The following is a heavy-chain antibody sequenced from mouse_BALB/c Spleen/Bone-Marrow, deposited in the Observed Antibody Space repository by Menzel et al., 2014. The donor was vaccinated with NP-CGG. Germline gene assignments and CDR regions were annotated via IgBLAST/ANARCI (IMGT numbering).Heavy chain of an antibody. Sequence: VQLQQSGPELVKPGASMRISCKASGYTFTSYYLHWVKQRPGQGLEWIGWIYPGNVHTNYNEKFKDKATLTADKSSTTAYMHLSSLTSEDSAVYFCARGGYYGSGRYDYAMDYWGQGTSVTVSS. CDR1: GYTFTSYY. CDR3: ARGGYYGSGRYDYAMDY. CDR2: IYPGNVHT. D-gene: IGHD1-1*01. V-gene: IGHV1S56*01. J-gene: IGHJ4*01.